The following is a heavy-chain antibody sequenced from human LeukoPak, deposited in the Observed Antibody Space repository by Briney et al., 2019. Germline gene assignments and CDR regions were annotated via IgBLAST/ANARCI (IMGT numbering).Heavy chain of an antibody. CDR2: ISVCNGNT. CDR3: AIDPQRGIAARPPAWGFDP. V-gene: IGHV1-18*01. Sequence: ASVKVSCKASGYTFTSYGISWVRQAPGQGLEWMGWISVCNGNTNYAQKLQGRVTMTTDTSTSTAYMELRSLRSDDTAVYYCAIDPQRGIAARPPAWGFDPWGQGTLVTVSS. D-gene: IGHD6-6*01. CDR1: GYTFTSYG. J-gene: IGHJ5*02.